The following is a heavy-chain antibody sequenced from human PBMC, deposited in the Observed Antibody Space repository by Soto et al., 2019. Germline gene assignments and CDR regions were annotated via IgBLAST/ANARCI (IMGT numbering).Heavy chain of an antibody. CDR3: ASRGYGGNSGFDY. V-gene: IGHV4-31*03. D-gene: IGHD2-21*02. J-gene: IGHJ4*02. CDR1: GGSISSGGYY. Sequence: QVQLQESGPGLVKPSQTLSLTCTVSGGSISSGGYYWSWIRQHPGKGLECIGYIYHSGSTYYNPSLKSRVTISVDTSKNQFSLKLTSVTAADTAVYYCASRGYGGNSGFDYLGQGTLVTVSS. CDR2: IYHSGST.